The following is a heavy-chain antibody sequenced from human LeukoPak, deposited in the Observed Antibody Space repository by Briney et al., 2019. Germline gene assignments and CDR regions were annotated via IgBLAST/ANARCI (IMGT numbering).Heavy chain of an antibody. D-gene: IGHD3-16*01. V-gene: IGHV1-8*01. CDR2: MNPNSGNT. CDR1: GYTFTSYG. CDR3: ARGPSYVVTFGGVINWFDP. J-gene: IGHJ5*02. Sequence: ASVKVSCKASGYTFTSYGINWVRQATGQGLEWMGWMNPNSGNTGYAQKFQGRVTMTRNTSISTAYMELSSLRSEGTAVYYCARGPSYVVTFGGVINWFDPWGQGTLVTVSS.